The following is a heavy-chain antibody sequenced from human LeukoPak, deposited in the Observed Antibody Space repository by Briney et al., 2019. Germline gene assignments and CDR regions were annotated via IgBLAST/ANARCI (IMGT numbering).Heavy chain of an antibody. CDR3: AREANPDYAFDI. J-gene: IGHJ3*02. Sequence: GGSLRLSCAASGLTGSHNYVSWVRQAPGRGLEWVANIKQDGSEKYYVDSVKGRFTISRDNAKNSLYLQMNSLRAEDTAVYYCAREANPDYAFDIWGQGTMVTVSS. D-gene: IGHD4/OR15-4a*01. CDR2: IKQDGSEK. V-gene: IGHV3-7*01. CDR1: GLTGSHNY.